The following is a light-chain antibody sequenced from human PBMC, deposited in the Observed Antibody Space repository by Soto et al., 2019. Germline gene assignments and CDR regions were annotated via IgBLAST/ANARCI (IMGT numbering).Light chain of an antibody. V-gene: IGKV1-39*01. CDR2: AAS. CDR1: QTITNY. J-gene: IGKJ1*01. Sequence: DIQMTQSPSSLSASVGDRVTITCRASQTITNYLNWYQQKPGKAPKLLIYAASTLLSGVPSRFTGSGSGTDFTPTIDSLQPEDFATYFCQQSYSSPWTFGQGTKVEI. CDR3: QQSYSSPWT.